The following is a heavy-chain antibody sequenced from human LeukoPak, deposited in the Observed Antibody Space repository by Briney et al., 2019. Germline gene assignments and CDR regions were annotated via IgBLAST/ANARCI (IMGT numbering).Heavy chain of an antibody. CDR3: AELGITMIGGV. Sequence: GGSLRLSCAASGFIVSSMYMNWVRQAPGKGLEWVSYISSSGSTIYYADSVKGRFTISRDNAKNSLYLQMNSLRAEDTAVYYCAELGITMIGGVWGKGTTVTISS. CDR2: ISSSGSTI. V-gene: IGHV3-48*03. D-gene: IGHD3-10*02. J-gene: IGHJ6*04. CDR1: GFIVSSMY.